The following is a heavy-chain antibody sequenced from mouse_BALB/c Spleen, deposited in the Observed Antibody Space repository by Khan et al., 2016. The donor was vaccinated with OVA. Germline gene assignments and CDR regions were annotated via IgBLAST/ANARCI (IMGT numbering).Heavy chain of an antibody. CDR1: GYSITSDYA. CDR2: ISYSGNT. D-gene: IGHD1-1*01. J-gene: IGHJ2*01. CDR3: ARIYGGDFDY. V-gene: IGHV3-2*02. Sequence: EVQLQESGPGLVKPSQSLSLTCTVTGYSITSDYAWNWIRQFPGNKLEWMGYISYSGNTKYNPSLKSRISITRDTSENQFFLQLNSVTIEDTATYYCARIYGGDFDYWGQCTTLTVSS.